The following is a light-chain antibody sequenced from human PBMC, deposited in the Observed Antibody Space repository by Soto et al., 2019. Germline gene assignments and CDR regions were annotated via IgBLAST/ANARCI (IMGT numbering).Light chain of an antibody. CDR2: GNS. V-gene: IGLV1-40*01. J-gene: IGLJ2*01. Sequence: QSALTQPPSVSGAPGQRVTISCTGSSSNIGAGYDVHWYQQLPGTAPKLLIYGNSNRPSGVPDRFSGSKSGTSASLAITGLQAEDEGDYYCQSYDSSLSGLVFGGGTKVTVL. CDR3: QSYDSSLSGLV. CDR1: SSNIGAGYD.